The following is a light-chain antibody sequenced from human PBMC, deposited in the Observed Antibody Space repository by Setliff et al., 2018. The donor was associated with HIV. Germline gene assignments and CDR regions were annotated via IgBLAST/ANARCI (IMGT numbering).Light chain of an antibody. CDR2: EDN. V-gene: IGLV6-57*01. Sequence: NFMLTQPHSVSESPGKTVTISCTCNSGSIASNYVQWYQQRPGSSPTTVIYEDNHRPSGVPDRFSGSIDSSSNSASLTISGLKTEDEADYYCQSYDSNNHWVFGGGTKVPS. J-gene: IGLJ3*02. CDR1: SGSIASNY. CDR3: QSYDSNNHWV.